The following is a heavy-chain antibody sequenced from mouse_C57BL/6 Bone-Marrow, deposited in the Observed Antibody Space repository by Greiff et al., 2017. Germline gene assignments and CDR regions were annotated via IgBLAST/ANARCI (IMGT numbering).Heavy chain of an antibody. CDR1: GFTFSDYY. CDR2: INYDGSST. Sequence: EVQLVESEGGLVQPGSSMKLSCTASGFTFSDYYMAWVRQVPEKGLEWVANINYDGSSTYYLDSLKSRFIISRDHAKKILYLQMSSLKSEDTATYYCARGRGGYYGDWGQGTTLTVAS. V-gene: IGHV5-16*01. CDR3: ARGRGGYYGD. D-gene: IGHD1-2*01. J-gene: IGHJ2*01.